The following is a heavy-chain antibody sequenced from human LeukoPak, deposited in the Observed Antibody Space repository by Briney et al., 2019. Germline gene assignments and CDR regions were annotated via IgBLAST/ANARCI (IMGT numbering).Heavy chain of an antibody. CDR1: GYTFTYYA. CDR2: ITPGGGT. D-gene: IGHD2-15*01. V-gene: IGHV1-2*02. Sequence: ASVKVSCKASGYTFTYYAMHWVRQAPGQGLQWMGWITPGGGTNYPQKFQGRVAITWDTSITTAYMDLSRLTSDDTAVYYCARGLLGYFQHWGQGTLVTVSS. J-gene: IGHJ1*01. CDR3: ARGLLGYFQH.